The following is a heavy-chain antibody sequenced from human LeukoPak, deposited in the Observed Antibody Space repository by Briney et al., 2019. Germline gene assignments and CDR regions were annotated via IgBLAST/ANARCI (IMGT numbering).Heavy chain of an antibody. CDR2: INPSGGGT. Sequence: ASVRVSCKASGYTFTSHYMQWVRLAPGRGLEWMGIINPSGGGTRYAQKFQGRVTMTRDTSTSTVYMELSSLRSEDTAVYYCAREGSGSLPHLDHWGQGTLVTVSS. CDR3: AREGSGSLPHLDH. CDR1: GYTFTSHY. V-gene: IGHV1-46*01. D-gene: IGHD3-10*01. J-gene: IGHJ4*02.